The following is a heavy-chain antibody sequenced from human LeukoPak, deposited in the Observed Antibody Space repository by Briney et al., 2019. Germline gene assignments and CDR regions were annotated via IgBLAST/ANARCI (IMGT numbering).Heavy chain of an antibody. CDR2: VFYSGGT. D-gene: IGHD6-19*01. CDR1: GGSITGYF. V-gene: IGHV4-59*08. CDR3: ARHITVTYDAFDL. J-gene: IGHJ3*01. Sequence: SETLSLTCTVSGGSITGYFWSWIRQPPGKGLEWIGYVFYSGGTLYNPSLKSRVTISVDTSRTQFSLKLTSVTAADMAVYYCARHITVTYDAFDLWGRGTMVTVSS.